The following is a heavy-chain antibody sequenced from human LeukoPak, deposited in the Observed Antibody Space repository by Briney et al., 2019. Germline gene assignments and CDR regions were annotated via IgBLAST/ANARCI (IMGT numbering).Heavy chain of an antibody. J-gene: IGHJ6*03. CDR1: GYTFTSYD. V-gene: IGHV1-8*01. CDR2: MNPNRGNT. Sequence: GASVKVSCKASGYTFTSYDMNWVRQATGQGLEWLGWMNPNRGNTGYAQNFHGRVTMTMHTSITTAYMELSSLRSEHTDVYYCARALSWTTESSYYMDVWGKGTTVTVSS. D-gene: IGHD3/OR15-3a*01. CDR3: ARALSWTTESSYYMDV.